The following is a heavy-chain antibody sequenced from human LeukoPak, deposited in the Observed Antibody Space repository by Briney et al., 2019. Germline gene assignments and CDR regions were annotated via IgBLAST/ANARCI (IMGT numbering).Heavy chain of an antibody. D-gene: IGHD3-22*01. V-gene: IGHV1-69*16. Sequence: SVKVSCKASGGTFSSYTISWVRQAPGQGLEWMGRIIPILGIANYAQKFQGRVTITTDESTSTAYMELSSLRSEDTAVYYCARDMGAYYYDSSGYLASQNWGQGTLVTVSS. CDR1: GGTFSSYT. CDR3: ARDMGAYYYDSSGYLASQN. J-gene: IGHJ4*02. CDR2: IIPILGIA.